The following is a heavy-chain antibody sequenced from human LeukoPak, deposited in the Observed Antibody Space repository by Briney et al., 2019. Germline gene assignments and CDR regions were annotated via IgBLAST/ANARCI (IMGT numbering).Heavy chain of an antibody. J-gene: IGHJ4*02. CDR2: IYTSGST. D-gene: IGHD3-22*01. CDR1: GGSISSYY. Sequence: PSETLSLNCTVSGGSISSYYWSWLRPPDGQGLEWIGRIYTSGSTNYNPSLKSRVTMSVDTSKNQFSLKLSSVTAADTAVYYCARGLVVYAYWGQGTLVTVSS. CDR3: ARGLVVYAY. V-gene: IGHV4-4*07.